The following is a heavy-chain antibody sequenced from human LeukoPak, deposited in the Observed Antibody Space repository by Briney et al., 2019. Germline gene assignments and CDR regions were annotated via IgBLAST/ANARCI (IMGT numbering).Heavy chain of an antibody. D-gene: IGHD3-10*01. CDR2: VYNGRSA. Sequence: PSETLSLTCTVSGVSISDSYWSWVRQPPGKGLEWVGFVYNGRSANYNPSLKSRLTMPLNTSKNQFSLRLNSLTTADTAVYYCARDPGFGELLSVGYFDLWGRGILVTVS. CDR1: GVSISDSY. J-gene: IGHJ2*01. CDR3: ARDPGFGELLSVGYFDL. V-gene: IGHV4-59*01.